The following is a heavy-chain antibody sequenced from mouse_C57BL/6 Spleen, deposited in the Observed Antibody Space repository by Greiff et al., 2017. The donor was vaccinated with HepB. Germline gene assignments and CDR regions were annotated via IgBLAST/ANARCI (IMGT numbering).Heavy chain of an antibody. CDR3: EGWLRRFAY. J-gene: IGHJ3*01. V-gene: IGHV1-82*01. D-gene: IGHD2-2*01. CDR1: GYAFSSSW. Sequence: QVQLKESGPELVKPGASVKISCKASGYAFSSSWMNWVKQRPGKGLEWIGRIYPGDGDTNYNGKFKGKATLTADKSSSTAYMQLSSLTSEDSAVYFCEGWLRRFAYWGQGTLVTVSA. CDR2: IYPGDGDT.